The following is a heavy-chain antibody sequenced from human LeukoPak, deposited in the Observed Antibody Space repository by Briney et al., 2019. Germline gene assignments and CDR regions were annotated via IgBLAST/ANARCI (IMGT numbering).Heavy chain of an antibody. D-gene: IGHD3-9*01. Sequence: TSETLSLTCAVYGGSFRGYYWSWIRQPPGKGLEWIGEINHSGSTNYNPSLKSRVTISVDTSKNQFSLKLSSVTAADTAVYYCARGKQYYDILTGYYMGGNWFDPWGQGTLVTVSS. CDR2: INHSGST. V-gene: IGHV4-34*01. CDR3: ARGKQYYDILTGYYMGGNWFDP. CDR1: GGSFRGYY. J-gene: IGHJ5*02.